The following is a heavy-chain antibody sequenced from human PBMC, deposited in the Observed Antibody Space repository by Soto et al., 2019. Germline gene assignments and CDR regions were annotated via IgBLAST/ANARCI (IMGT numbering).Heavy chain of an antibody. Sequence: SGGSLRLSCAASGFTFSSYAMIWIRQVPGKGLEWVSGLYGSGGGIHYTDSVKGRFSISRDNSANSVYLQMNYLRVEDTAIYYCAKDAVAGDGVWLAHKWGRGTAVTVSS. V-gene: IGHV3-23*01. D-gene: IGHD6-19*01. CDR2: LYGSGGGI. J-gene: IGHJ4*02. CDR1: GFTFSSYA. CDR3: AKDAVAGDGVWLAHK.